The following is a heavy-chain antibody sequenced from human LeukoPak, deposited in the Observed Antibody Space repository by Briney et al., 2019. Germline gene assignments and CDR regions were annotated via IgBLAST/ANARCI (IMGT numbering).Heavy chain of an antibody. D-gene: IGHD6-13*01. CDR1: GFTVSNNY. Sequence: GGSLRLSCGVSGFTVSNNYMTWVRQAPGKGLEWVSVIYKDGSTYYADSVKGRFTISRDNSKNTLYLQMNSLRAEDTAVYYCAKDLRQQLDSWYFDYWGQGTLVTVSS. CDR3: AKDLRQQLDSWYFDY. J-gene: IGHJ4*02. V-gene: IGHV3-53*01. CDR2: IYKDGST.